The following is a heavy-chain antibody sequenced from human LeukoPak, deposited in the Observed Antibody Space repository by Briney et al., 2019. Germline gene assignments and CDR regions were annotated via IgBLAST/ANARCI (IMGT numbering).Heavy chain of an antibody. Sequence: GGSLRLSCAVSGLAVSSNYMSWVRQAPGKGLEWVSAIYSGGSTFYADSVKGRFTISRDNSKNTLYLQMNSLRAEDTAVYYCARDPYNSGSSYFDYWGQGTLVTVSS. CDR3: ARDPYNSGSSYFDY. J-gene: IGHJ4*02. D-gene: IGHD3-10*01. CDR1: GLAVSSNY. CDR2: IYSGGST. V-gene: IGHV3-53*01.